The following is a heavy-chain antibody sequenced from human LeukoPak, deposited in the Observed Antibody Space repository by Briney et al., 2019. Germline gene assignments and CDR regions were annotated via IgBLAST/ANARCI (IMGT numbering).Heavy chain of an antibody. J-gene: IGHJ6*03. Sequence: PGGSLRLSCAASGFTFSSYGMHWVRQAPGKGLEWVAFIRYDGNNKYYADSVKGRFTISRDNSKNTLYLQMNSLRAEDTAVYYCTTPLVVVAANYYYYMDVWGKGTTVTVSS. V-gene: IGHV3-30*02. D-gene: IGHD2-15*01. CDR2: IRYDGNNK. CDR1: GFTFSSYG. CDR3: TTPLVVVAANYYYYMDV.